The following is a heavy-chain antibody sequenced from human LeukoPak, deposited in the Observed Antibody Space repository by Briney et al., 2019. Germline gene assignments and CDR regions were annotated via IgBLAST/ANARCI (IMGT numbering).Heavy chain of an antibody. V-gene: IGHV4-59*01. CDR2: VCYTGST. CDR1: SGSINSYY. D-gene: IGHD4-23*01. J-gene: IGHJ4*02. CDR3: ARATVVTLAFDY. Sequence: PSGTLSLTCTVSSGSINSYYWNWIRQPPGKGLKWIGYVCYTGSTNYNPTPKSRVTMSVDTSKDQFTLRLTSVTAADTALYYCARATVVTLAFDYWGRGALVTVSS.